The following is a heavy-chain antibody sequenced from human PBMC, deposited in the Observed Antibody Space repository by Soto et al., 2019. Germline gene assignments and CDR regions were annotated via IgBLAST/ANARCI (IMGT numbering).Heavy chain of an antibody. CDR2: IIPIFCTA. J-gene: IGHJ6*02. Sequence: QVQLVQAGAEVKKPGSSVKVSCKASGGTFSSYAISWVRQAPGQGLEWIGGIIPIFCTANYAQKFQGRVTITADESTSTAYMELSSLRSEDTAVYYCARVKGDSSSWPAVIQYYGMDVWGQGTTVTVSS. V-gene: IGHV1-69*01. D-gene: IGHD6-13*01. CDR3: ARVKGDSSSWPAVIQYYGMDV. CDR1: GGTFSSYA.